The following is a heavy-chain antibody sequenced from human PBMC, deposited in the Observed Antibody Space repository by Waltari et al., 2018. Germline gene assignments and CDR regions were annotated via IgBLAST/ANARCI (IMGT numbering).Heavy chain of an antibody. D-gene: IGHD6-19*01. CDR1: DFPFSNYW. J-gene: IGHJ5*02. V-gene: IGHV3-7*03. CDR2: MKQDGSEK. Sequence: EVQLVESGGGLVQPGGPLSLSCQASDFPFSNYWLSRIRQAPGKGLEWVANMKQDGSEKYYVDSVKGRFTISRDNAKNSLYLQMNSLRVEDTAVYYCAREAVAGIPEFDPWGRGTLVTVSS. CDR3: AREAVAGIPEFDP.